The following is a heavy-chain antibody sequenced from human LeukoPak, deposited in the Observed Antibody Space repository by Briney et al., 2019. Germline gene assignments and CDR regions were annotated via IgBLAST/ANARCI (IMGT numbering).Heavy chain of an antibody. Sequence: GGSLRLSCSVSAFAFNTFDNFAMNWVRQTPGKGLEWVAAISESGASTYYAASVKGRFTISRDNAKNTLYLQMNSLRAEDTAVYYCARYNHPPRWLAYYFDYWGQGTLVTVSS. V-gene: IGHV3-23*01. J-gene: IGHJ4*02. CDR1: AFAFNTFDNFA. CDR2: ISESGAST. D-gene: IGHD1-1*01. CDR3: ARYNHPPRWLAYYFDY.